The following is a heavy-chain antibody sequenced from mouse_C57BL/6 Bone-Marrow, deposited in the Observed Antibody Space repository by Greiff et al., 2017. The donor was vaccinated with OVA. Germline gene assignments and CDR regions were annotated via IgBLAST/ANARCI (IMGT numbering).Heavy chain of an antibody. CDR3: TRLLDAMDY. CDR1: GFTFSSYA. J-gene: IGHJ4*01. CDR2: ISSGGDYI. Sequence: DVMLVESGEGLVKPGGSLKLSCAASGFTFSSYAMSWVRQTPEKRLEWVAYISSGGDYIYYADTVKGRFTISRDNARNTLYLQMSGLKSEDTAMYYCTRLLDAMDYWGQGTSVTVSS. V-gene: IGHV5-9-1*02. D-gene: IGHD2-1*01.